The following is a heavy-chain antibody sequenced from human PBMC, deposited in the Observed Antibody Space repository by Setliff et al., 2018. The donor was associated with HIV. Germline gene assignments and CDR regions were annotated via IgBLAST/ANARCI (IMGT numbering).Heavy chain of an antibody. Sequence: SETLSLTCGVSGYSLTSGYYWGWIRQPPGKGLEWIGSIHDSGRTYYNPSLKSRVTISVDTSKNQFSLKLSSVTAADTAVYYCARDDYDILTGYSGVDYWGQGTLVTVSS. J-gene: IGHJ4*02. D-gene: IGHD3-9*01. CDR2: IHDSGRT. CDR1: GYSLTSGYY. CDR3: ARDDYDILTGYSGVDY. V-gene: IGHV4-38-2*02.